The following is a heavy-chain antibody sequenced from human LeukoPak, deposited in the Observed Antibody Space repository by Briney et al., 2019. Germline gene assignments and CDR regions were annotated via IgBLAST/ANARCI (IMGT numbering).Heavy chain of an antibody. Sequence: SETLSLTCTVSGGSISSGDYYWSWIRQPPGKGLEWIGYIYYSGSTYYNPSLKSRVTISVDTSKNQFSLKLSSVTAADTAVYYCARGPRGYYGSGGFYFDYWGQGTLVTVSS. V-gene: IGHV4-30-4*01. D-gene: IGHD3-10*01. CDR2: IYYSGST. J-gene: IGHJ4*02. CDR1: GGSISSGDYY. CDR3: ARGPRGYYGSGGFYFDY.